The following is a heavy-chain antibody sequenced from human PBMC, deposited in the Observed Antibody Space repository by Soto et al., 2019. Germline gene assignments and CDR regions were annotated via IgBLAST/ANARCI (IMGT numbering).Heavy chain of an antibody. CDR1: GFTFSSYE. CDR3: ARVYYDFWSGYLSNYYYGMDV. J-gene: IGHJ6*02. CDR2: ISSSGSTI. D-gene: IGHD3-3*01. Sequence: PGGSLRLSCAASGFTFSSYEMNWVRQAPGKGLEWVSYISSSGSTIYYADSVKGRFTISRDNAKNSLYLQMNSLRAEDTAVYYCARVYYDFWSGYLSNYYYGMDVWGQGTTVTVPS. V-gene: IGHV3-48*03.